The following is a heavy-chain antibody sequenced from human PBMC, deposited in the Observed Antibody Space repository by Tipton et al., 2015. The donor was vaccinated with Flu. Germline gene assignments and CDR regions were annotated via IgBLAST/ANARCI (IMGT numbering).Heavy chain of an antibody. CDR1: AFTFRTYS. D-gene: IGHD2/OR15-2a*01. Sequence: SLRLSCTASAFTFRTYSMNWVRQAPGKGLEWVSSLSSYSDYIYYADSVKGRFTISRDNAKNSLYLQMNSLRDEDTGVYYCTYFWPARYWGQGTLVTVSS. J-gene: IGHJ4*02. V-gene: IGHV3-21*01. CDR3: TYFWPARY. CDR2: LSSYSDYI.